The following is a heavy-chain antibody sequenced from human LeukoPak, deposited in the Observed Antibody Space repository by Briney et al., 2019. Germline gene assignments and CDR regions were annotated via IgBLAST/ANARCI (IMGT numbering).Heavy chain of an antibody. CDR1: GFSFDDYA. CDR3: AKEQCDDFDI. D-gene: IGHD4-11*01. Sequence: SLSLSCAASGFSFDDYATHWGRQPPGKGLEWVYGSSWNSGSIGYADSVKGRFTISRDNPKSALYLHMNSLGAEDTGVYYGAKEQCDDFDIWGQGTMVTVS. J-gene: IGHJ3*02. CDR2: SSWNSGSI. V-gene: IGHV3-9*01.